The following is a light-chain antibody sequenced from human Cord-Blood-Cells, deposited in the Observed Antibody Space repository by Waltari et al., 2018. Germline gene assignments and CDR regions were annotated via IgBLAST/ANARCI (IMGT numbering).Light chain of an antibody. Sequence: SYELTQPPSVSVSPAQTASITCSGDKLGDKYACWYQQKPGQAPVLVIYQDSKQPSGIPSRFSGSNSGNIATLTISGTQAMDEADYYGQAWPSSTGVFETGTNVTVL. J-gene: IGLJ1*01. CDR3: QAWPSSTGV. CDR1: KLGDKY. V-gene: IGLV3-1*01. CDR2: QDS.